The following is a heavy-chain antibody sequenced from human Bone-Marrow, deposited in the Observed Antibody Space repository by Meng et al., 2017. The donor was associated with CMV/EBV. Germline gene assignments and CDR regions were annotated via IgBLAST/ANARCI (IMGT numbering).Heavy chain of an antibody. J-gene: IGHJ6*02. D-gene: IGHD1-14*01. V-gene: IGHV3-11*01. CDR3: AREFAPRTYYYGMDV. CDR1: GYTFSDYY. CDR2: ISSSGSTI. Sequence: SCKASGYTFSDYYMSWIRQAPGKGLEWVSYISSSGSTIYYEDSVKGRFTISRDSANNSLYLQMNSLRAEDTAVYYCAREFAPRTYYYGMDVWGQGTTVTVSS.